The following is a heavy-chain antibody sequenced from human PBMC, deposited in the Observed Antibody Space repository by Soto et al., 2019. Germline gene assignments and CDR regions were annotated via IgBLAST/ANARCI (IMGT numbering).Heavy chain of an antibody. V-gene: IGHV3-7*04. J-gene: IGHJ4*02. Sequence: EVHLVESGGGLVQTGGSLRLSCAIFESTVSRDWMNWVRQAPGKGLEWVAHINQDGSEKYYVDSVKGRFTISRDNAKKPLYLQMNSLRPADTAMYYCSGGVGDAFWGQGTLVTVSS. CDR3: SGGVGDAF. D-gene: IGHD1-26*01. CDR2: INQDGSEK. CDR1: ESTVSRDW.